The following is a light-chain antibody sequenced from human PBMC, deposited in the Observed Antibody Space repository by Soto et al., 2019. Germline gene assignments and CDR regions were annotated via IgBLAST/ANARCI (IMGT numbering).Light chain of an antibody. CDR1: QTVSSNY. Sequence: EIVLTQSPGTLSLSPGERATLSCRASQTVSSNYLAWCQQRPGQAPRLLIYGASTRAAGIPDRFSGSGSGTDFTLTISSLEPEDFAVYYCQQRSNWPSITFGQGTRLEI. CDR3: QQRSNWPSIT. V-gene: IGKV3D-20*02. J-gene: IGKJ5*01. CDR2: GAS.